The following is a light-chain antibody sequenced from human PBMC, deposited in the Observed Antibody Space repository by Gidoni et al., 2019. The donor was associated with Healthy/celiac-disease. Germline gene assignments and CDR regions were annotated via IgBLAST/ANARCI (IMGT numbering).Light chain of an antibody. V-gene: IGLV3-1*01. Sequence: SYELTQPPSVSVSPGQTASITCSGDKLGDKYACWYQQKPGKSPVLVIYQDSKRPSGISERFSGSNSGNTATLTISGTQAMDEADYYCQAWDSSIVVFGGGTKL. CDR1: KLGDKY. CDR2: QDS. CDR3: QAWDSSIVV. J-gene: IGLJ2*01.